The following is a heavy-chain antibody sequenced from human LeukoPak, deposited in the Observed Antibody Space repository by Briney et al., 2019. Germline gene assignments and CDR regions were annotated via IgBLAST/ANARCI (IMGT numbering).Heavy chain of an antibody. D-gene: IGHD2-2*02. V-gene: IGHV1-46*03. CDR3: ASGYCSSTSCYTGAFDY. J-gene: IGHJ4*02. CDR1: GYTFTSYY. CDR2: INPSGGST. Sequence: ASVKVSCKASGYTFTSYYMHWVRQAPGQGLEWMGIINPSGGSTSYAQKFQGRVTMTRDTSTSTVYMELSSLRSEDMAVYYCASGYCSSTSCYTGAFDYWGQGTLVTVSS.